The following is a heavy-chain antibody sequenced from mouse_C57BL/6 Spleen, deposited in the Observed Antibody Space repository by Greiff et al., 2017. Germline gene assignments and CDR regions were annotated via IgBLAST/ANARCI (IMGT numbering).Heavy chain of an antibody. CDR3: ATKGRNCPFAY. V-gene: IGHV1-69*01. Sequence: VQLQQPGAELVMPGASVKLSCTASGYTFTSYWMHWVKQRPGQGLEWIGEIDPSDSYTNYNPKFKGKSPMPVDKSSSTAYLQLSSLTSEDSAVYYCATKGRNCPFAYWGQRTLVTGSA. CDR1: GYTFTSYW. D-gene: IGHD1-1*01. J-gene: IGHJ3*01. CDR2: IDPSDSYT.